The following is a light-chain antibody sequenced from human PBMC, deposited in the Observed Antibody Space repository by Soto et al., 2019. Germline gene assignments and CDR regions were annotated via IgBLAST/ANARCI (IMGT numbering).Light chain of an antibody. Sequence: LARSRRPECLSPGARATLYCGHSQRVRGGFLAWYQQKPGLAPRLILYDTSFRATGIPDRFSGSGSGTDFTLTISRLDPEDLAVYFCQQYGSSATFGQGTNV. CDR1: QRVRGGF. J-gene: IGKJ1*01. CDR2: DTS. CDR3: QQYGSSAT. V-gene: IGKV3D-20*01.